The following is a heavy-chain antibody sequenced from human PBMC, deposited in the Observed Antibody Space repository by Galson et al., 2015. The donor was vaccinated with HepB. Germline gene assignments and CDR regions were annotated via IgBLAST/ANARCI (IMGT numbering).Heavy chain of an antibody. CDR2: IVVSDGRT. CDR1: GFTFSSYD. V-gene: IGHV3-23*01. D-gene: IGHD2-21*02. J-gene: IGHJ6*02. Sequence: SLRLSCAASGFTFSSYDMSWVRQAPGKGLEWVSSIVVSDGRTYYADSVKGRFTISRDNSKNMLYLQMDSLRAEDTAVYYCAPDMVGTYNGMDVWGQGTTVTVSS. CDR3: APDMVGTYNGMDV.